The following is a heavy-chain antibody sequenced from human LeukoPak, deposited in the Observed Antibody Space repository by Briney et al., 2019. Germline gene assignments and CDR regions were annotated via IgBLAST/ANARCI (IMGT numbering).Heavy chain of an antibody. Sequence: ASVKVSCKASGYTFTSYYMHWVRQAPGQGLEWMGIINPSGGSTSYAQKFQGRVTITRNTSISTAYMELSSLRSEDTAVYYCARGRLRSNWFDPWGQGTLVTVSS. CDR1: GYTFTSYY. CDR3: ARGRLRSNWFDP. V-gene: IGHV1-46*01. J-gene: IGHJ5*02. D-gene: IGHD3-16*01. CDR2: INPSGGST.